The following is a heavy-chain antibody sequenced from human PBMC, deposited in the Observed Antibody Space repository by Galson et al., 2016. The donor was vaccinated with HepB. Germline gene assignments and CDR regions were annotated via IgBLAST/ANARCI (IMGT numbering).Heavy chain of an antibody. J-gene: IGHJ6*02. V-gene: IGHV4-31*02. Sequence: WIRQHPGKGLEWIGYMSYRGNTYYNPSLKTRVSISIDTSKNQFSLKLNSATAADTAVYYCAREGDHYGDFFRQYYHYGMDIWGQGTTVTVSS. D-gene: IGHD4-17*01. CDR3: AREGDHYGDFFRQYYHYGMDI. CDR2: MSYRGNT.